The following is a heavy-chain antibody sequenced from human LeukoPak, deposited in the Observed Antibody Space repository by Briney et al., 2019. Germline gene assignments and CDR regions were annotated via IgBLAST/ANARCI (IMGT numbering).Heavy chain of an antibody. CDR3: ARGAYYYDRSGED. V-gene: IGHV4-38-2*02. J-gene: IGHJ4*02. CDR2: IYHSGST. Sequence: SETLSLTCTVSGYSISSGYYWGWIRQPPGKGLEWIGSIYHSGSTYYNPSLKSRVTISVDTSKNQFSLKLNSVTAADTAVYYCARGAYYYDRSGEDWGQGTLVTVSS. CDR1: GYSISSGYY. D-gene: IGHD3-22*01.